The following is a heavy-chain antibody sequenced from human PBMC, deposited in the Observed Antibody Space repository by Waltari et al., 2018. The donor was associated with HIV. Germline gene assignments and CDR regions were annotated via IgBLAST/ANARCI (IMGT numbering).Heavy chain of an antibody. Sequence: QVRLQESGPGLVKPSQTLSLTCSVSGGSITSGSYSWSWIRQPAGKGLEWIGRVHTRGNSHYNPSLRSRVTISVDTSKNQFSLSMNSVTAADTAVYYCTNGGDINGSEFDFWGQGALVTVSS. CDR1: GGSITSGSYS. D-gene: IGHD3-10*01. CDR2: VHTRGNS. CDR3: TNGGDINGSEFDF. V-gene: IGHV4-61*02. J-gene: IGHJ4*02.